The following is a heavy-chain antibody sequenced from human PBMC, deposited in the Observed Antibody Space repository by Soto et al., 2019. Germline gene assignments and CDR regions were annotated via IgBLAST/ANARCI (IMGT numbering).Heavy chain of an antibody. V-gene: IGHV3-7*01. J-gene: IGHJ4*02. CDR2: IKGDGSEK. D-gene: IGHD3-3*01. CDR3: VRGTMAPGLDH. Sequence: GGSLRLSCAASGFTFSSYWINWVRQTPGRGLEWVANIKGDGSEKYYVDSLKGRFTISRDNAKNSLYLHMNSLRAEDTAVYYCVRGTMAPGLDHWGQGTLVTVSS. CDR1: GFTFSSYW.